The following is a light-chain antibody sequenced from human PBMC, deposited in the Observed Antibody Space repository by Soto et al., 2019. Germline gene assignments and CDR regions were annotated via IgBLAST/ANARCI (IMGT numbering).Light chain of an antibody. CDR2: DAS. CDR1: QRISSY. Sequence: DIQLTQSPWCLSASVWDGVTITWRPSQRISSYLNWYQQKPGKAPKLLIYDASSLESGVPSRFSGSGSGTEFTLTISSLQPDDFATYYCQQYNSLATWTFGQGTKVDIK. CDR3: QQYNSLATWT. J-gene: IGKJ1*01. V-gene: IGKV1-5*01.